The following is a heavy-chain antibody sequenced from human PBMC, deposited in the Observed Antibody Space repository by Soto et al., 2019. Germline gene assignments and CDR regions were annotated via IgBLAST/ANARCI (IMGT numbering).Heavy chain of an antibody. CDR3: EGAGRYYYYHGWDV. CDR1: GASVSNGDSY. D-gene: IGHD1-26*01. CDR2: IYYSGGT. Sequence: SETRSLTCIACGASVSNGDSYWSWIRQPQGKGLEWIEYIYYSGGTNYNPSLNSRVTMSLDTANNQFSLRLSTGTAAATAAYFGEGAGRYYYYHGWDVWGQGTTVTVS. J-gene: IGHJ6*02. V-gene: IGHV4-61*08.